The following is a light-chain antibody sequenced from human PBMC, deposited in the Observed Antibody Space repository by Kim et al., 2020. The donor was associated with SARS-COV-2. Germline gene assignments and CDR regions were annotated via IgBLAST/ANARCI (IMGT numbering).Light chain of an antibody. V-gene: IGLV7-43*01. CDR1: TGAVTSGYY. Sequence: GGTVTLTCASSTGAVTSGYYPNWLQQKPGQAPRALIYSTNNRHSWTPARFSGSLLGGKAALTLSGVQPEDEGEYYCLLYYGAAQLVFGGGTQLTVL. CDR2: STN. J-gene: IGLJ3*02. CDR3: LLYYGAAQLV.